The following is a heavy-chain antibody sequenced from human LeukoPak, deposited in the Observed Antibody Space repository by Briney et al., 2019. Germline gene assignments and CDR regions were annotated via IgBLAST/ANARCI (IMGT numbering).Heavy chain of an antibody. CDR2: IYYSGST. CDR1: GGSISSHY. Sequence: SETLSLTCTVSGGSISSHYWSWIRQPPGKGLEWIGYIYYSGSTNYNPSLKSRVTISVDTSKNQFSLKLSSVTAADTAVYYCARELTRPFKGYYYYYYMDVWGKGTTVTVSS. J-gene: IGHJ6*03. CDR3: ARELTRPFKGYYYYYYMDV. D-gene: IGHD6-6*01. V-gene: IGHV4-59*11.